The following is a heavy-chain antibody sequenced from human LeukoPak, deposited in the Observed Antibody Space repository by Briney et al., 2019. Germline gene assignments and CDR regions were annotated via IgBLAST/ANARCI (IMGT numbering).Heavy chain of an antibody. Sequence: GGSLRLSCAASGFTFSSHGMHWVRQAPGKGLEWVAVIWYDGSNKYYADSVKGRFTISRDNSKNTLYLQMNSLRAEDTAVYYCAKDLGYCGGDCYSADAFDIWGQGTMVTVSS. D-gene: IGHD2-21*02. V-gene: IGHV3-33*06. J-gene: IGHJ3*02. CDR1: GFTFSSHG. CDR3: AKDLGYCGGDCYSADAFDI. CDR2: IWYDGSNK.